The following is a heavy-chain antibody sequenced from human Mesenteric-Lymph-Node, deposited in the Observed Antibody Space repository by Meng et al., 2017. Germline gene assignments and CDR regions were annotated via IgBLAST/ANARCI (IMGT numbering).Heavy chain of an antibody. D-gene: IGHD4-17*01. V-gene: IGHV3-20*01. Sequence: GESLKISCAASGFTFDDYGMSWVRQAPGKGLEWVSGINWNGGSTGYADSVKGRFTISRDNAKNSLYLQMNSLRAEDTALYHCARSGDYETYYYYGMDVWGQGTTVTCCS. CDR3: ARSGDYETYYYYGMDV. J-gene: IGHJ6*01. CDR1: GFTFDDYG. CDR2: INWNGGST.